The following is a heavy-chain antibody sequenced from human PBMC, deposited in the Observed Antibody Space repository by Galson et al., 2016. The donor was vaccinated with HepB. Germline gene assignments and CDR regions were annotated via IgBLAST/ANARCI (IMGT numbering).Heavy chain of an antibody. CDR3: ATGSNDYYQNGMDV. CDR2: FDPEDGKT. D-gene: IGHD1-1*01. V-gene: IGHV1-24*01. Sequence: SVKVSCKVSGYLLTELSIHWVREAPGKGLEWVGGFDPEDGKTIYNQKFQGRVTMTEDTSRDTAYMELSTLRSEDTAVYYCATGSNDYYQNGMDVWGQGTTVIVS. CDR1: GYLLTELS. J-gene: IGHJ6*02.